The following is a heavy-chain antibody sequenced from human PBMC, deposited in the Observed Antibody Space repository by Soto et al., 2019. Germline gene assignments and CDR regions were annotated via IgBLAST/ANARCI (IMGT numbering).Heavy chain of an antibody. J-gene: IGHJ4*02. CDR3: ARTLYSYGPRFDY. CDR2: IYYSGST. V-gene: IGHV4-61*08. D-gene: IGHD5-18*01. CDR1: GVSISSGDYY. Sequence: PSETLSLTCTVSGVSISSGDYYWSWIRQHPGKGLEWIGYIYYSGSTNYNPSLKSRVTISVDTSKNQFSLKLSSVTAADTAVYYCARTLYSYGPRFDYWGQGTLVTVSS.